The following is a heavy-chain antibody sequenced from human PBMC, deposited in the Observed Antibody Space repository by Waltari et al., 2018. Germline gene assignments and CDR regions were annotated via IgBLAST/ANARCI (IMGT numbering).Heavy chain of an antibody. J-gene: IGHJ5*02. CDR1: GGTFSTSS. CDR2: IIPILGIA. D-gene: IGHD3-16*01. Sequence: QVPLVQSGAEVKKPGSSVKVSCKASGGTFSTSSISWVRQAPGQGLEWMGGIIPILGIANYAQKFQGRVTITADKSTSTAYMELSSLRSEDWAVYYCARGGGAPDNWFDPWGQGTQVIVSS. V-gene: IGHV1-69*10. CDR3: ARGGGAPDNWFDP.